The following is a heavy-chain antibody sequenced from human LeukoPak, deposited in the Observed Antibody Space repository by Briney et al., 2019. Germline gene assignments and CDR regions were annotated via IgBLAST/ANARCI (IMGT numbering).Heavy chain of an antibody. V-gene: IGHV1-18*01. D-gene: IGHD1-1*01. CDR3: ARASPDLIQGAVDY. Sequence: ASVKVSFKASGYTFTSYGISWVRQAPGQGVEWMGWISAYNGNTNYAQKLQGRVTITTDTSTSTAYMELRSLRSDDTAVYYCARASPDLIQGAVDYWGQGTLVTVSS. CDR1: GYTFTSYG. J-gene: IGHJ4*02. CDR2: ISAYNGNT.